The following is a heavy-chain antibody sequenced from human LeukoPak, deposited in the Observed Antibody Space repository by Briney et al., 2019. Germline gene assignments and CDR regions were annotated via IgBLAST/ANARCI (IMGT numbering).Heavy chain of an antibody. CDR2: ISYDGSNK. CDR3: ARVGLDNTGWHISWFDP. J-gene: IGHJ5*02. Sequence: PGRSLRLSCAASGFTFSSYAMHWVRQAPGKGLEWVAVISYDGSNKYYADSVKGRFTISRDNAQNSLFLQMNSLRAEDTAIYYCARVGLDNTGWHISWFDPWGQGTLVTVSS. D-gene: IGHD6-19*01. V-gene: IGHV3-30-3*01. CDR1: GFTFSSYA.